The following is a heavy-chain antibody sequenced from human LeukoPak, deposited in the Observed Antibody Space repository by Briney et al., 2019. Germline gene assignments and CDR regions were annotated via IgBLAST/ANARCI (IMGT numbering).Heavy chain of an antibody. V-gene: IGHV1-2*02. CDR3: ARDSLSSFLEWSDAFDI. D-gene: IGHD3-3*02. J-gene: IGHJ3*02. CDR2: INPNSGGT. CDR1: GYTFTGYY. Sequence: GASVKVSCKASGYTFTGYYMHWVRQAPGQGLEWMGWINPNSGGTNYAQKFQGRVTMTRDTSISTAYMELSRLRSDDTAVYYCARDSLSSFLEWSDAFDIWGQGTMVTVSS.